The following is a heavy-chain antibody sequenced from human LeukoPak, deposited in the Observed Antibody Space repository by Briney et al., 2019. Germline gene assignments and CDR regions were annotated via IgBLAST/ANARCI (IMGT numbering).Heavy chain of an antibody. V-gene: IGHV4-39*01. CDR2: FYYNGST. Sequence: SETLSLTCTVSGGSISSSNYYWGWIRQPPGKGLEWIGTFYYNGSTYYTSSLKGRLTISVDTSRNQFSLKLTSVTAADTAMYFCAGYSTSSFIFVDYWGQGTLVTVSS. D-gene: IGHD6-6*01. CDR1: GGSISSSNYY. J-gene: IGHJ4*02. CDR3: AGYSTSSFIFVDY.